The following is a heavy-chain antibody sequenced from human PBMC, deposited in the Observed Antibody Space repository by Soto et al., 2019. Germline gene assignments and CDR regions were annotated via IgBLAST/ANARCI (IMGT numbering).Heavy chain of an antibody. CDR3: ARARDYGDYVPWFDP. D-gene: IGHD4-17*01. CDR1: GFTFSSYA. CDR2: IWYDGSNK. Sequence: VQVLESGGGLVQPGGSLRLSCAASGFTFSSYAMSWVRQAPGKGLEWVAVIWYDGSNKYYADSVKGRFTISRDNSKNTLYLQMNSLRAEDTAVYYCARARDYGDYVPWFDPWGQGTLVTVSS. J-gene: IGHJ5*02. V-gene: IGHV3-33*08.